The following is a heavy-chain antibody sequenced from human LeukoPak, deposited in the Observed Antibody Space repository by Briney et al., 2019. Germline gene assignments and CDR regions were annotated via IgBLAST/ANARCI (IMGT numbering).Heavy chain of an antibody. D-gene: IGHD3-22*01. CDR2: ISYDGSNK. CDR1: GFTFSSYA. V-gene: IGHV3-30*04. CDR3: ARDARTVGITMIVVGFDY. J-gene: IGHJ4*02. Sequence: GGSLRLSCAASGFTFSSYAMYWVRQSPGKGLEWVAVISYDGSNKYYADSVKGRFTISRDNSKNTLYLQMNSLRAEDAAVYYCARDARTVGITMIVVGFDYWGQGTLVTVSS.